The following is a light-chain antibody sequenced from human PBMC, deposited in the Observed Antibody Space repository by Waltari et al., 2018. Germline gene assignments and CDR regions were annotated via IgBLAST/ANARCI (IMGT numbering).Light chain of an antibody. CDR3: QSYDRSLSGYV. J-gene: IGLJ1*01. CDR2: GTS. V-gene: IGLV1-40*01. Sequence: QSVLTQPPSVSGAPGQRVTISCPGSSSNIGAGYDVHWYQHLPRTAPKLLIDGTSYRPSGAPDRFSGSKSGTSASLAISGLQAEDEADYYCQSYDRSLSGYVFGSGTKVTVL. CDR1: SSNIGAGYD.